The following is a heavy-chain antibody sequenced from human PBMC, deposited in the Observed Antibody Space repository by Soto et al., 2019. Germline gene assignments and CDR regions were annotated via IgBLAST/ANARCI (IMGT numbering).Heavy chain of an antibody. D-gene: IGHD2-21*02. CDR1: GGSIGGSNYF. V-gene: IGHV4-39*07. CDR3: ARGSHCGGDCYSGYYYYYGMDV. CDR2: IYSSGST. Sequence: SETLSLTCTVSGGSIGGSNYFWGWIRQSPGTGLEWLGTIYSSGSTYYNPSLKSRITISVDTSKNQFSLKLTSVTAADTAVYYCARGSHCGGDCYSGYYYYYGMDVWGQGTTVTVSS. J-gene: IGHJ6*02.